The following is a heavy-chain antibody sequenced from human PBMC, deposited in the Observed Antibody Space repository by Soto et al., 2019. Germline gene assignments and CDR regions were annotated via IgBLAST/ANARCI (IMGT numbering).Heavy chain of an antibody. CDR2: IYYSGST. J-gene: IGHJ5*02. CDR1: GGSVSSGSYY. Sequence: SETLSLTCTVSGGSVSSGSYYWSWIRQPPGKGLEWIAYIYYSGSTNYNPSLKSRVTISVDTSKNQFSLKLSSVTAADTAVYYWARSAAGFNTWFDPWGQGTLFT. V-gene: IGHV4-61*01. D-gene: IGHD6-13*01. CDR3: ARSAAGFNTWFDP.